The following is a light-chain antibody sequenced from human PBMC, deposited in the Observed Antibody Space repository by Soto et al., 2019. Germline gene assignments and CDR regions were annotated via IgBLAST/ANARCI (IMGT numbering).Light chain of an antibody. J-gene: IGLJ2*01. V-gene: IGLV2-14*01. CDR1: SSDIGGYNY. CDR2: GVS. CDR3: SSYTSSRTRV. Sequence: QSVLTQPASVSGSPGQSITISCTGTSSDIGGYNYVSWYQQHPGKAPKLMIYGVSDRPSGVSTRFSGSRSGNTASLTISGLQAEDEADYYCSSYTSSRTRVFGGGTKLTVL.